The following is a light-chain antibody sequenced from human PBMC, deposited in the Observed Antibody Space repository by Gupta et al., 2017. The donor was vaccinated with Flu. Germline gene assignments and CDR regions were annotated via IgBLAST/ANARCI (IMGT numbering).Light chain of an antibody. Sequence: EIVLTQSPAPLSLSPGERAPLSCRASQSVSSYLAWYQQKPGQAPRLLIYDASNRATGIPARFSGSGSGTDFTLTISSREPEDFAVYYCQQRSNWPPWTFGPGTKVDIK. CDR1: QSVSSY. J-gene: IGKJ3*01. V-gene: IGKV3-11*01. CDR3: QQRSNWPPWT. CDR2: DAS.